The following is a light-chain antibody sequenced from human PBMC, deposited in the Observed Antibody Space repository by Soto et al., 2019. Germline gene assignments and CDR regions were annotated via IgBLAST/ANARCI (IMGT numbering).Light chain of an antibody. Sequence: VLTQSPTTLSLSPGARATLSCRASQSVGRLVAWYQHRSGRAPRLLIYDGESRATGIPARFSGSGSGTDFTLTISSLEHEDFAVYYCHQRSHLPGTFGRGTRVE. CDR2: DGE. CDR3: HQRSHLPGT. CDR1: QSVGRL. J-gene: IGKJ1*01. V-gene: IGKV3-11*01.